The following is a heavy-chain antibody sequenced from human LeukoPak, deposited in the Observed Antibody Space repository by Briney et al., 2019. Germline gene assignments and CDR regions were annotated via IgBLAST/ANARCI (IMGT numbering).Heavy chain of an antibody. Sequence: ASVKVSCKASGGTFSSYAISWVRQAPGQGLEWMGRIIPILGIANYAQKFRGRVTITADKSTSTAYMELSSLRSEDTAVYYCARDSTVTTYTEGWFDPWGQGTLVTVSS. CDR2: IIPILGIA. CDR1: GGTFSSYA. D-gene: IGHD4-17*01. J-gene: IGHJ5*02. CDR3: ARDSTVTTYTEGWFDP. V-gene: IGHV1-69*04.